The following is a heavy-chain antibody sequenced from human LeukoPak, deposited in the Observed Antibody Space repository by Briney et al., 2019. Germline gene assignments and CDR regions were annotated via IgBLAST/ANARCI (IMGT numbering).Heavy chain of an antibody. CDR2: IYYSGST. V-gene: IGHV4-39*01. CDR3: ATTYDILSGSAMGDY. J-gene: IGHJ4*02. D-gene: IGHD3-10*01. Sequence: KSSETLSLTCTVSGGSISSGTYYWGWIRQSPGKMGLEWIGNIYYSGSTYYNPSLKSRVTISADTAKNQFSLRLTSVTAADTAVYYCATTYDILSGSAMGDYWGQGTLVTVSS. CDR1: GGSISSGTYY.